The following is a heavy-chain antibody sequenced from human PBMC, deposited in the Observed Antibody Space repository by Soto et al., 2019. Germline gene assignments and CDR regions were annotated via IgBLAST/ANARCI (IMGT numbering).Heavy chain of an antibody. Sequence: ASVKVSCKASGYTFTSYDINWVRQATGQGLEWMGWMNPNSGNTGYAQKFQGRVTMTRNTSISTAYMELSSLRSEDTAAYYCARGLRLAARPSPPLDPWGQGTLVTVSS. CDR3: ARGLRLAARPSPPLDP. V-gene: IGHV1-8*01. CDR2: MNPNSGNT. J-gene: IGHJ5*02. D-gene: IGHD6-6*01. CDR1: GYTFTSYD.